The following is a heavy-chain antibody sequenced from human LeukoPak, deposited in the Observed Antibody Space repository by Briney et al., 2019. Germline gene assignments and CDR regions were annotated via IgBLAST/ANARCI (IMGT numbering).Heavy chain of an antibody. CDR2: ISGSGGNT. D-gene: IGHD3-16*02. V-gene: IGHV3-23*01. CDR1: GFTFSESA. J-gene: IGHJ3*01. Sequence: GGSLRLSCAASGFTFSESAMSWVRQAPGKGLEWVSAISGSGGNTYYADSVKGRFTISRDNSKNTLYLQMNSLRAEDTAVYYCAKEDDYVWGSSRPGAFDFWGQGTMVTVSS. CDR3: AKEDDYVWGSSRPGAFDF.